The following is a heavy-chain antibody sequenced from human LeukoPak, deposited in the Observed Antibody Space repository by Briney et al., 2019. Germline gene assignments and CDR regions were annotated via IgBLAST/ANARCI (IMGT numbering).Heavy chain of an antibody. CDR2: INADGNNT. Sequence: PGGSLRLSCGASGFTFSNYWMHWVRQAPGKGLVWVSRINADGNNTNYADSVKGRFTISRDNAKNTLYLQMNSLRAEDMAVYYCASGIVATRDYWGQGTLVTVSS. CDR1: GFTFSNYW. D-gene: IGHD5-12*01. V-gene: IGHV3-74*01. J-gene: IGHJ4*02. CDR3: ASGIVATRDY.